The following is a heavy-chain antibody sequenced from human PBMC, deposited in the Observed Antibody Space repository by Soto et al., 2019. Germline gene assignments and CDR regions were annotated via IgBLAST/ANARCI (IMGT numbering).Heavy chain of an antibody. Sequence: SETLSLSCTVSGASISSYFWTWIRQPAGKGLDWIGRISTSGTTNYNPSLKSRVTMSVDTSKNHFSLNLSSVTAADTAVYYCAREAGPDRWFDPWGQGTLVTVSS. CDR1: GASISSYF. V-gene: IGHV4-4*07. CDR3: AREAGPDRWFDP. D-gene: IGHD6-19*01. J-gene: IGHJ5*02. CDR2: ISTSGTT.